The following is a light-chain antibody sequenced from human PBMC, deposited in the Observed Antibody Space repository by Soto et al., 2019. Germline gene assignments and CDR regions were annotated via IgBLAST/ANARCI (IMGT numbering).Light chain of an antibody. CDR2: KAS. J-gene: IGKJ1*01. V-gene: IGKV1-5*03. CDR3: QQYNDNWT. CDR1: QSISSW. Sequence: DIQMTQSPSTLSASVGDRVTITCRASQSISSWLAWYQQKPGKAPNLLIYKASSLQSGVPSRFSGSGSGTEFTLTISSLQPDDCGTYYCQQYNDNWTFGQGNKVEIK.